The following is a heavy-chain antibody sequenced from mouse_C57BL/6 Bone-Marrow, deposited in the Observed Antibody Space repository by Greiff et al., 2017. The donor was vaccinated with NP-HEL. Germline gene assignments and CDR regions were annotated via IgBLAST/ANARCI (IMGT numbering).Heavy chain of an antibody. CDR1: GFTFSSYA. CDR3: ARTFLGSPFYAMDY. J-gene: IGHJ4*01. V-gene: IGHV5-4*03. Sequence: DVMLVESGGGLVKPGGSLKLSCAASGFTFSSYAMSWVRQTPEKRLEWVATISDGGSYTYYPDNVKGRFTISRDNAKNNLYLQMSHLKSEDTAMYYCARTFLGSPFYAMDYWGQGTSVTVSS. CDR2: ISDGGSYT. D-gene: IGHD1-1*02.